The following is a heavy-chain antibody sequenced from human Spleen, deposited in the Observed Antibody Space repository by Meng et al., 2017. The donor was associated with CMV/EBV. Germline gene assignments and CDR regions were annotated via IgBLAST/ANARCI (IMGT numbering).Heavy chain of an antibody. V-gene: IGHV1-18*01. CDR1: GYTFTSYG. Sequence: ASVKVSCKASGYTFTSYGISWVRQAPGQGLEWMGWISTYNGDTNYAQKFQGRVTMTSDTSISTAYMELRRLRSDDTAVYYCASGCSSTTCYRGSSWFDPWGQGTLVTVSS. D-gene: IGHD2-2*01. J-gene: IGHJ5*02. CDR2: ISTYNGDT. CDR3: ASGCSSTTCYRGSSWFDP.